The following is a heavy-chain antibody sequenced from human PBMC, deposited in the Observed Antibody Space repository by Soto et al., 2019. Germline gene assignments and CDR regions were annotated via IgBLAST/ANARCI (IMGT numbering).Heavy chain of an antibody. D-gene: IGHD6-19*01. V-gene: IGHV4-30-4*01. CDR3: ARTGIAVAGIWYFDL. J-gene: IGHJ2*01. CDR2: IYYSGST. CDR1: GGSISSGDYY. Sequence: SETLSLTCTVSGGSISSGDYYWSWIRQPPGKGLEWIGYIYYSGSTYYNPSLKSRVTISVDTSKNQFSLKLSSVTAADTAVYYFARTGIAVAGIWYFDLWGRGTLVTVSS.